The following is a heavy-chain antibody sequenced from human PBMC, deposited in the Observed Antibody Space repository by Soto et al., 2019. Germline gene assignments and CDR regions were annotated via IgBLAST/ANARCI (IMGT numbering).Heavy chain of an antibody. V-gene: IGHV3-23*01. D-gene: IGHD2-15*01. CDR2: ISGSGGST. Sequence: EVQLLESGGGLVQPGGSLRLSCAASGFTFSSYAMSWVRQAPGKGLEWVSAISGSGGSTYYADSVKGRFTISRDNSKNTLYLQMNSLRAEDTAVYYCAKVGTMWRYCSGGSCYGLDYWGQGTLVPVSS. CDR1: GFTFSSYA. J-gene: IGHJ4*02. CDR3: AKVGTMWRYCSGGSCYGLDY.